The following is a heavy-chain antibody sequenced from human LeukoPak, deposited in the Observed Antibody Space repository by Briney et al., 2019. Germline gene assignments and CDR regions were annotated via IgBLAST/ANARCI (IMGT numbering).Heavy chain of an antibody. CDR2: IIPIFGTA. CDR3: ARVRTEITTEYYYYYYMDV. J-gene: IGHJ6*03. D-gene: IGHD3-22*01. CDR1: GGTFSSYA. Sequence: SVKVSCKASGGTFSSYAISWVRQAPGQGLEWMGGIIPIFGTANYAQKFQGRVTITTDESTSTAYMELSSLRSGDTAVYYCARVRTEITTEYYYYYYMDVWGKGTTVTVSS. V-gene: IGHV1-69*05.